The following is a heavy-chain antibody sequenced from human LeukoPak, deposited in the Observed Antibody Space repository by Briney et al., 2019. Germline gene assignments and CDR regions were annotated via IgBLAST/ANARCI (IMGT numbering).Heavy chain of an antibody. J-gene: IGHJ6*02. CDR3: ASGTTGTYYDMDV. CDR2: IYSGGST. D-gene: IGHD1-14*01. CDR1: GFTVSSNY. V-gene: IGHV3-53*04. Sequence: PGGSLRLSCAASGFTVSSNYMSWVRQAPGKGLEWVSVIYSGGSTYYADSVKGRFTISRHNSKNTLYLQMNSLRAEDTAVYYCASGTTGTYYDMDVWGQGTTVTVSS.